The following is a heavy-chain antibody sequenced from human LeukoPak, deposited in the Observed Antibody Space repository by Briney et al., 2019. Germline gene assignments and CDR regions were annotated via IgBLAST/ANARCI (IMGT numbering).Heavy chain of an antibody. Sequence: GGSLRLSCAASGFTFSSFEMNWVRQAPGTGLEWVSYISTSGSTIYYADSVKGRFTISRDNANNSLSLHMNGLGVEDTAIYYCVRDETFSAWGQGTLVTASS. D-gene: IGHD3-16*01. V-gene: IGHV3-48*03. J-gene: IGHJ5*02. CDR2: ISTSGSTI. CDR3: VRDETFSA. CDR1: GFTFSSFE.